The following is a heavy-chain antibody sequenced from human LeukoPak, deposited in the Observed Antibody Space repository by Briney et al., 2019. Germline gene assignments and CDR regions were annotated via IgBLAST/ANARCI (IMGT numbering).Heavy chain of an antibody. CDR3: AKADSTSLNWFDP. CDR2: INESGGTT. V-gene: IGHV3-23*01. J-gene: IGHJ5*02. D-gene: IGHD2-21*01. CDR1: GFTFSSYA. Sequence: GGPLRLSCAASGFTFSSYAMAWVRQAPGKGLEWVSVINESGGTTYYAASVKGRFTISRDSSKNTLYLQLSSLRAEDTALYYCAKADSTSLNWFDPWGQGTLVTVSS.